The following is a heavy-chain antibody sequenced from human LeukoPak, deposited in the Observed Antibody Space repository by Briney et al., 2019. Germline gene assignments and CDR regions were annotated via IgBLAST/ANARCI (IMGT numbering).Heavy chain of an antibody. V-gene: IGHV4-31*03. CDR2: IYYSGST. J-gene: IGHJ6*03. CDR1: RGSISSGGYN. Sequence: SETLSLTCTVSRGSISSGGYNWSWIRQHPGEGLEWIGYIYYSGSTYYNPSLKSRVTISVDTSKNQFSLKLSSVTAADTAVYCCARRYYYMDVWGKGTTVTVSS. CDR3: ARRYYYMDV.